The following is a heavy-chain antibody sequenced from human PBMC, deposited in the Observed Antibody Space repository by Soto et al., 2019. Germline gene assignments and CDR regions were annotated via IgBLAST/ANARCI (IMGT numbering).Heavy chain of an antibody. V-gene: IGHV1-18*01. CDR1: GYIFTSYG. J-gene: IGHJ5*02. CDR3: ARGSPSWFHP. Sequence: QVQLLQSGAEVKKPGASVKVSCKASGYIFTSYGITWVRQAPGQGLERMGWISAYNNNTNYAQNLQARVTMTTDTSTTTAYMELRSLRSDDTAVYYCARGSPSWFHPWGQGTLVSVSS. CDR2: ISAYNNNT.